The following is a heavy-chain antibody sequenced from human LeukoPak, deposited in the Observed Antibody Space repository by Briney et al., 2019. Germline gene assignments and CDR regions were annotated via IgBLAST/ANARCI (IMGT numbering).Heavy chain of an antibody. CDR3: ARLGYYDRSGYYYTGAFHI. CDR1: GYSISSGYY. V-gene: IGHV4-38-2*02. D-gene: IGHD3-22*01. CDR2: LYHSGRT. J-gene: IGHJ3*02. Sequence: SETLSLTCTVSGYSISSGYYWGWIRQPPGKGLEWIGNLYHSGRTYYNPFLKSRVTVSVDTSENHFSLKLTSVTAADTAVYYCARLGYYDRSGYYYTGAFHIWGQGTMVTVSS.